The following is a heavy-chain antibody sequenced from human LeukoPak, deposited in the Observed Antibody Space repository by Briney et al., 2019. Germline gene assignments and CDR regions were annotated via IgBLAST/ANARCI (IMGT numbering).Heavy chain of an antibody. CDR2: VNHSGST. J-gene: IGHJ4*02. CDR1: GGSISSYY. V-gene: IGHV4-34*01. D-gene: IGHD6-6*01. CDR3: ARRIAARPSFFDY. Sequence: KPSETLSLTCTVSGGSISSYYWSWIRQPPGKGLEWIGEVNHSGSTIYNPSLKSRVTISVDTSKNQFSLKLSSVTAADTAVYYCARRIAARPSFFDYWGQGTLVTVSS.